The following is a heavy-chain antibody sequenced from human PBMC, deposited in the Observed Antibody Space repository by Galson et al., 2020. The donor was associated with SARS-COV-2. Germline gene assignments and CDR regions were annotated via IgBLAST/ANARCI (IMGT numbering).Heavy chain of an antibody. CDR3: ARTGMASGWILLYYFDY. J-gene: IGHJ4*02. Sequence: SGPTLVKPTQTLTLTCNFSGFSLSTSGMCVSWIRQPPGKALEWIALIDWDDDKYYSTSLKTRLTISKDTSKNQVVLTMTKMDPVDTATYYCARTGMASGWILLYYFDYLGQVTLVTVSA. V-gene: IGHV2-70*01. CDR1: GFSLSTSGMC. CDR2: IDWDDDK. D-gene: IGHD6-13*01.